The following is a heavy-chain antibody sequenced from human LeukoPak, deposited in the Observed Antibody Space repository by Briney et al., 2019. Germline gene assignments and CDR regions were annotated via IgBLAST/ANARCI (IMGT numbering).Heavy chain of an antibody. D-gene: IGHD3-22*01. CDR3: TTDLPVVVVITKQLRDY. CDR2: IKSKTDGGTT. J-gene: IGHJ4*02. CDR1: GFTFSNAW. V-gene: IGHV3-15*01. Sequence: PGGSLRLSCAASGFTFSNAWMSWVRQAPGKGLEWVGRIKSKTDGGTTDYAAPVKGRFTISRDDSKNTLYLQMNSLKTEDTAVYYCTTDLPVVVVITKQLRDYWGQGTLVTVSS.